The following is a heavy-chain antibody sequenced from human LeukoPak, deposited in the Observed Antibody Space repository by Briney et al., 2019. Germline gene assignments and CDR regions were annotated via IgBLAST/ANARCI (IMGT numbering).Heavy chain of an antibody. CDR3: ARVPVRGVTNLDY. V-gene: IGHV1-46*01. D-gene: IGHD3-10*01. Sequence: ASVKVSCKASGYTFTSYYMHWVRQAPGQGLEWMGLINPSGGSTRYAQKFQGRVTMTRDTSISTAYMELSGLRSDDTAVYYCARVPVRGVTNLDYWGQGTLVTVSS. CDR2: INPSGGST. CDR1: GYTFTSYY. J-gene: IGHJ4*02.